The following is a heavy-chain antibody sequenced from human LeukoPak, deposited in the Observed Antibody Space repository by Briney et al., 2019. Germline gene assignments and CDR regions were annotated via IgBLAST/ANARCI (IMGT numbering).Heavy chain of an antibody. Sequence: GESLRISCKGSGYKFTSYWINSVRQMPGKGLEWMGRIDPSDSYTMYSPSFQGHVTILADKSISTAYLQWSSLKASDSAMYYCARVLRYSYGWNYWGQGTLVTVSS. CDR2: IDPSDSYT. CDR1: GYKFTSYW. D-gene: IGHD5-18*01. CDR3: ARVLRYSYGWNY. V-gene: IGHV5-10-1*01. J-gene: IGHJ4*02.